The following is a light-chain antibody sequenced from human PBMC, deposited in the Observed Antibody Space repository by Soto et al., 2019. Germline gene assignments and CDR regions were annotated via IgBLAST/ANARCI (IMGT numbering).Light chain of an antibody. J-gene: IGLJ3*02. Sequence: QSALTQPASVSGSPGQSITISCTGTSSDVGGYNFVSWYQQYPGKAPKLMIYGVSNRPSGVSNRFSGYKSGNTASLTISGLQAEDEADYYCSSYTSNRGVFGGGTKLTVL. CDR2: GVS. CDR1: SSDVGGYNF. CDR3: SSYTSNRGV. V-gene: IGLV2-14*01.